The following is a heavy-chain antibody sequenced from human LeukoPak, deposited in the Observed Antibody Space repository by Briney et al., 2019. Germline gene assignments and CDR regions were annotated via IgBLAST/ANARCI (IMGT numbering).Heavy chain of an antibody. J-gene: IGHJ4*02. V-gene: IGHV3-23*01. D-gene: IGHD3-10*01. CDR1: GFTFSSYA. Sequence: GGSLRLSCVASGFTFSSYAMSWVRQAPGKGLEWVSAISGSGGSTYYADSVKGRFTISRDNSKNTLYLQMNSLRAEDTAVYYCAKDLGTLLWFGELFSFDYWGQGTLVTVSS. CDR3: AKDLGTLLWFGELFSFDY. CDR2: ISGSGGST.